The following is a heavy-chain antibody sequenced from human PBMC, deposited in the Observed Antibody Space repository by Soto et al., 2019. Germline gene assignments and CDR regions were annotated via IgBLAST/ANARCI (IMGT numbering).Heavy chain of an antibody. CDR2: IRNRANSYTT. CDR1: GFTFSDHY. V-gene: IGHV3-72*01. J-gene: IGHJ3*02. Sequence: GGSLRLSCAASGFTFSDHYMDWVRQAPGKGLEWVGRIRNRANSYTTENATSVKGRLTISRDDSKNLLYLQINGLKTEDTAMYYFTRVRSSSWGLDAFDIWGQGTMVNVS. D-gene: IGHD6-13*01. CDR3: TRVRSSSWGLDAFDI.